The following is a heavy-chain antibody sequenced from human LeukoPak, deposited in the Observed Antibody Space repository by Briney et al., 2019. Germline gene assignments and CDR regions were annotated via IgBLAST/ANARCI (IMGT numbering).Heavy chain of an antibody. Sequence: GASVKVSCKASGYTFTGYYMHWVRQAPGQGLEWMGWIDPNSDGTNYAQKFQGRVTMTRDTSISAAYMELSRLRSDDTAVYYCARELFYTSGSKSNRVDYWGQGTLVTVSS. CDR2: IDPNSDGT. CDR3: ARELFYTSGSKSNRVDY. D-gene: IGHD1-26*01. CDR1: GYTFTGYY. V-gene: IGHV1-2*02. J-gene: IGHJ4*02.